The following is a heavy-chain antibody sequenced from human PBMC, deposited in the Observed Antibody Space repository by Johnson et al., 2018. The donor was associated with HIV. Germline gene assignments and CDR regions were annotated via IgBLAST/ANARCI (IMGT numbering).Heavy chain of an antibody. CDR2: IWYDGSNK. D-gene: IGHD3-3*01. CDR3: ANDCWSGSGI. V-gene: IGHV3-33*06. Sequence: QVQLVESGGGLVKPGGSLRLSCATSGFTFSSYGMHWVRQAPGKGLEWVAVIWYDGSNKYYADSVKGRFTISRDNSKSTLYLQMNSLRAEDTAVYYCANDCWSGSGIWGQGTMVTVSS. CDR1: GFTFSSYG. J-gene: IGHJ3*02.